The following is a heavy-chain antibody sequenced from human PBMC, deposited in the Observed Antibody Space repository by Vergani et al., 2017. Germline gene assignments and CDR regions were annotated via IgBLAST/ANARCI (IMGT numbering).Heavy chain of an antibody. CDR3: AGDGPSEDIVATIFNWFDH. CDR1: GYSFTSYW. D-gene: IGHD5-12*01. V-gene: IGHV5-51*03. CDR2: IYPGDSDT. Sequence: EVQLVQSGAEVKKPGESLKISCKGSGYSFTSYWIGWVRQMPGKGLEWMGIIYPGDSDTRYSPSFQGQVTISADKSISTAYLQWSSLKASDTAMYYCAGDGPSEDIVATIFNWFDHWGQGTLVTVSS. J-gene: IGHJ5*02.